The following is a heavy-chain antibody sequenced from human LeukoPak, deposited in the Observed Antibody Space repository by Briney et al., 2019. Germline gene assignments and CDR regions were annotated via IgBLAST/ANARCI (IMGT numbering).Heavy chain of an antibody. Sequence: GQSLKISCKESDHTLNIYWIAWVRQMPGRGLEWMGIIFLDDSQIEYNPSFQGQITISADKSVKTAYLQWDSLQTSDTALYYCATSTYSVAAHIDYWGQGTPVTVST. V-gene: IGHV5-51*01. J-gene: IGHJ4*02. CDR3: ATSTYSVAAHIDY. D-gene: IGHD2-21*01. CDR1: DHTLNIYW. CDR2: IFLDDSQI.